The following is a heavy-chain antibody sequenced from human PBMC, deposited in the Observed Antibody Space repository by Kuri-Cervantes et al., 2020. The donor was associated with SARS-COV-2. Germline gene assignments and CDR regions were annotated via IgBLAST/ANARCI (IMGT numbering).Heavy chain of an antibody. V-gene: IGHV3-30-3*01. CDR3: AKDSMPYYYDSSGYYYPYYYYYYGMDV. CDR2: ISYDGSNK. J-gene: IGHJ6*02. Sequence: GESLKISCAASGFTFSSYAMHWVRQAPGKGLEWVAVISYDGSNKYYADSVKGRFTISRDNAKNSLYLQMNSLRAEDTALYYCAKDSMPYYYDSSGYYYPYYYYYYGMDVWGQGTTVTVSS. CDR1: GFTFSSYA. D-gene: IGHD3-22*01.